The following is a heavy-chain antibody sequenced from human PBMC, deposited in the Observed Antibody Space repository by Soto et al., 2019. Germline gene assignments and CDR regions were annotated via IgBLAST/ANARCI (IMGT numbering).Heavy chain of an antibody. CDR1: GYTFTDYF. V-gene: IGHV1-2*04. CDR2: INPNSGVT. Sequence: ASVKVSCKASGYTFTDYFMHWVRQAPGQGLEWMGWINPNSGVTNYAQKFQGWVTMTTDTSISTAFMELSRLKSDDTAVYFCARGDIVVVYGQRNYYIMDVWGQGTTVTVSS. CDR3: ARGDIVVVYGQRNYYIMDV. D-gene: IGHD2-2*01. J-gene: IGHJ6*02.